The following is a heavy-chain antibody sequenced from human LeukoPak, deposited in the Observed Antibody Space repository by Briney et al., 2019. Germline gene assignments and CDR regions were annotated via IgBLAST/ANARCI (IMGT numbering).Heavy chain of an antibody. J-gene: IGHJ3*02. CDR3: TKGFFGGHAFDI. Sequence: QTGGSLRLSCAASGFTFSSYGMHWVRQAPGKGLEWVAVIWYDGSNKYYADSVKGRFTISRDNSNNTLYLQMNSLRVDNTAVYYCTKGFFGGHAFDIWGRGTMVTVSS. D-gene: IGHD3-10*01. CDR1: GFTFSSYG. V-gene: IGHV3-33*06. CDR2: IWYDGSNK.